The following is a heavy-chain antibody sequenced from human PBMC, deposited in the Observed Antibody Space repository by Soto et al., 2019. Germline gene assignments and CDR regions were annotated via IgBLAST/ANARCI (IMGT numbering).Heavy chain of an antibody. CDR2: IWYDGSNT. J-gene: IGHJ4*02. Sequence: QVQLVESGGGVVQPGRSLRLSCAASGFTFSSYGMHWVRQPPGKGLEWVAVIWYDGSNTNHADSLNGRFTISRDNSKNEVYLQMNSVIAEDTAVYYIARWGTTSADYWGQGTLVTVST. CDR3: ARWGTTSADY. V-gene: IGHV3-33*01. CDR1: GFTFSSYG. D-gene: IGHD2-2*01.